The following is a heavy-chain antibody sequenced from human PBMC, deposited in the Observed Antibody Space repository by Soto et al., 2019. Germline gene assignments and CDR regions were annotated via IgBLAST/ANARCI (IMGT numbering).Heavy chain of an antibody. CDR1: GGTFSSYA. Sequence: SVKVSCKASGGTFSSYAISWARQAPGQGLEWMGGIIPIFGTANYAQKFQGRVTITADESTSTAYMELSSLRSEDTAVYYCARGYCSSTSCLAGYYYYGMDVWGQGTTVTVSS. CDR3: ARGYCSSTSCLAGYYYYGMDV. V-gene: IGHV1-69*13. CDR2: IIPIFGTA. D-gene: IGHD2-2*01. J-gene: IGHJ6*02.